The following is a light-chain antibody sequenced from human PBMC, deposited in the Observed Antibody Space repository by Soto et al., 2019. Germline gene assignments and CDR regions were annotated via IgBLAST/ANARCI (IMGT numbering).Light chain of an antibody. CDR2: KAS. V-gene: IGKV1-5*03. J-gene: IGKJ1*01. CDR3: QHYNSYSEA. Sequence: DIQMTQSPSTLSVSVGDRVTITCGASQTISSWLAWYQQKPGKAPKLLIYKASTLKSGVPSRLRGSGYGTEFTITISSLKNDDFETYYCQHYNSYSEAFGQGTKVDIK. CDR1: QTISSW.